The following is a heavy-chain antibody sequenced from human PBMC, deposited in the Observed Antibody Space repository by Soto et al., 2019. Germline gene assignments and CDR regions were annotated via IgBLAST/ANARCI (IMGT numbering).Heavy chain of an antibody. D-gene: IGHD3-22*01. CDR1: GDNVASYNAA. J-gene: IGHJ5*02. CDR2: TYYRSRFFS. V-gene: IGHV6-1*01. CDR3: ARDRYSSSRWFDP. Sequence: SQTLSLTCVISGDNVASYNAAWNWIRQSPSGGLEWLGRTYYRSRFFSDYAESVKSRIILNPDTSKNQFSLQLKSVTPEDTAVYYCARDRYSSSRWFDPWGQGPPVTVSP.